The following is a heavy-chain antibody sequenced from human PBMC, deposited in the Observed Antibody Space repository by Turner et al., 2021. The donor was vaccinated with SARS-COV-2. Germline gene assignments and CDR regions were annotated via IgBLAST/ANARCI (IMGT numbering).Heavy chain of an antibody. D-gene: IGHD1-26*01. CDR3: ARAGREGFDP. V-gene: IGHV4-34*01. J-gene: IGHJ5*02. Sequence: QVQLRQWGAGLLKPSETLSLSCAVHGGSFRGYYWSWIRQPPGKGLDWIGEINHSGSTNYNPSLKSRISISIDTAKNQFSLNLNSVTAADTAVYYCARAGREGFDPWGQGTLVTVSS. CDR1: GGSFRGYY. CDR2: INHSGST.